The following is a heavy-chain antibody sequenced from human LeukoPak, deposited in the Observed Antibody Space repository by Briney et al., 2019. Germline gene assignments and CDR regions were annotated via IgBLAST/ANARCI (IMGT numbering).Heavy chain of an antibody. Sequence: GASVKVSCKASGYTFTGYYMHWVRQAPGQGLEWMGRINPNSGGTNYAQKFQGRVTMTRDTSISTAYMELSRLRSDDTAVYYCARDRWGYYDSSGPFDYWGQGTLVTVSS. CDR2: INPNSGGT. CDR3: ARDRWGYYDSSGPFDY. V-gene: IGHV1-2*06. J-gene: IGHJ4*02. CDR1: GYTFTGYY. D-gene: IGHD3-22*01.